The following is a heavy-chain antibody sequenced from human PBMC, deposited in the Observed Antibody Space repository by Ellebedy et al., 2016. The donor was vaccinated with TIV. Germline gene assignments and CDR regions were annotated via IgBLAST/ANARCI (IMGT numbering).Heavy chain of an antibody. V-gene: IGHV3-11*06. Sequence: GESLKISXAASGFTFSDYYMSWIRQAPGKGLEWVSYISSSSSYTNYADSVKGRFTISRDNAKNSLYLQMNSLRAEDTAVYYCARGLLYDAFDIWGQGTMVTVSS. CDR2: ISSSSSYT. D-gene: IGHD2-15*01. CDR1: GFTFSDYY. J-gene: IGHJ3*02. CDR3: ARGLLYDAFDI.